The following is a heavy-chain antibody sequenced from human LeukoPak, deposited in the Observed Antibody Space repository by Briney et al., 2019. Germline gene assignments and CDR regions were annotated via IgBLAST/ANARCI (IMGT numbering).Heavy chain of an antibody. CDR3: ARVRSYGDYSDY. V-gene: IGHV1-18*04. D-gene: IGHD4-17*01. Sequence: ASVKVSCKASGYTFTNYGVTWVRQAPGQGLQWMGWISAYNGNTNYAQKFQGRISMTIDTSTTTAYMELRSLRSDDTAIYCCARVRSYGDYSDYWGQGTLVTVSS. CDR1: GYTFTNYG. CDR2: ISAYNGNT. J-gene: IGHJ4*02.